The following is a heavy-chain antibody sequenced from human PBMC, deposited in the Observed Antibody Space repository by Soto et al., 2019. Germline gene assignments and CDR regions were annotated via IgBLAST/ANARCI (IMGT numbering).Heavy chain of an antibody. D-gene: IGHD6-13*01. Sequence: QVTLKESGPVLVKPTETLTLTCTVSGFSLSNARMGVSWIRQPPGKALEWLAHIFSNDEKSYSTSLKSRLTITKDTSKRPVVLTITNMDPVDTATYYCARISRLLAAAGVDAFDIWGQGTMVTVSS. V-gene: IGHV2-26*01. CDR1: GFSLSNARMG. CDR2: IFSNDEK. CDR3: ARISRLLAAAGVDAFDI. J-gene: IGHJ3*02.